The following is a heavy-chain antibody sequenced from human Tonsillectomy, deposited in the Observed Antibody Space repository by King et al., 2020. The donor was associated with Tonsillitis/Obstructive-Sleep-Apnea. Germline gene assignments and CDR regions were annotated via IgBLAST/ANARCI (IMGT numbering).Heavy chain of an antibody. V-gene: IGHV1-18*01. J-gene: IGHJ6*02. Sequence: VQLVESGAEVKKPGASLKVSCKASGYTFTTYGISWVRQAPGQGLEWMGWISVYNGNTNYAQKFQGRVTMITDTSTSTAYMELRSLRSDDTAVYYCARDGEHSGSYYYDGMDVWGQGTTVTVSS. CDR3: ARDGEHSGSYYYDGMDV. CDR2: ISVYNGNT. D-gene: IGHD1-26*01. CDR1: GYTFTTYG.